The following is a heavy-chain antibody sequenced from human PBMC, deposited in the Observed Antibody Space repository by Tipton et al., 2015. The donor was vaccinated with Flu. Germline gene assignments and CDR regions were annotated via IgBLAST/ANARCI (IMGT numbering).Heavy chain of an antibody. CDR1: GFIFSSYT. Sequence: SLRLSCAASGFIFSSYTMNWVRQAPGKGLEWVSVITSDGNDVHNAESIEGRFTISRDNARNTLYLQMNSLRAEDTAVYYCARESSSWSFDPWGQGTLVTVSS. D-gene: IGHD6-13*01. CDR3: ARESSSWSFDP. CDR2: ITSDGNDV. J-gene: IGHJ5*02. V-gene: IGHV3-21*04.